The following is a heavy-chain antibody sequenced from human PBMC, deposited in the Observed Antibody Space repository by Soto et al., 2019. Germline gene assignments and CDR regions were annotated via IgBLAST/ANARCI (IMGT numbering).Heavy chain of an antibody. CDR2: IYHSGST. Sequence: SETLSLTCAVSGGSISSSNWWSWVRQPPGKGLEWIGEIYHSGSTNYNPSLKSRVTISVDKSKNQFSLKLSSVTAADTAVYYCARARYDFWSGYFRDYGMDVWGQGTTVTVSS. J-gene: IGHJ6*02. CDR1: GGSISSSNW. D-gene: IGHD3-3*01. V-gene: IGHV4-4*02. CDR3: ARARYDFWSGYFRDYGMDV.